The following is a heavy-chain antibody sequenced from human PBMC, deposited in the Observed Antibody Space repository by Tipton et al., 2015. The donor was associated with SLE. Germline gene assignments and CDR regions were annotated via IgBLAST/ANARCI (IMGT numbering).Heavy chain of an antibody. J-gene: IGHJ6*03. Sequence: SLRLSCAASGFTFSSYAMHWVRQAPGKGLEYVSAISSNGGSTYYANSVKGRFTISRDNSKNTLYLQMGSLRAEDMAVYYCARRVGYCSSTSCPYYYYYMDVWGKGTTVIVSS. CDR1: GFTFSSYA. CDR3: ARRVGYCSSTSCPYYYYYMDV. V-gene: IGHV3-64*01. D-gene: IGHD2-2*03. CDR2: ISSNGGST.